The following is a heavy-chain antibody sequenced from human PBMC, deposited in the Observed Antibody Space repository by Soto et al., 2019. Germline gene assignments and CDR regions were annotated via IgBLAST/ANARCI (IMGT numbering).Heavy chain of an antibody. Sequence: EVQLLESGGGLVQPGGSLRLSCAASGFTFSSYAMRWVRQAPVKGLEWVSAISGSGGSTYYADSVKGRFTISRDNSKNTLYLQRNSLRAEDTAVYYCARRSSGSYYDYWGQGTLVTVSS. D-gene: IGHD1-26*01. CDR3: ARRSSGSYYDY. CDR2: ISGSGGST. CDR1: GFTFSSYA. V-gene: IGHV3-23*01. J-gene: IGHJ4*02.